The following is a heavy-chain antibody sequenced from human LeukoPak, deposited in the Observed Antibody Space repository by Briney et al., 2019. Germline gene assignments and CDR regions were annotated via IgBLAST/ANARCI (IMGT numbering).Heavy chain of an antibody. J-gene: IGHJ6*03. CDR1: GGSISSHY. V-gene: IGHV4-59*11. CDR2: ISNSGST. D-gene: IGHD2-15*01. Sequence: SETLSLTCTVSGGSISSHYWTWIRQSPVKGLEWIGDISNSGSTSYNPSLKSRVTISIDTSKNQFSLKLSSVTAADTAVYYCGRDALVGYFSYYYMDVWGRGTTVTVSS. CDR3: GRDALVGYFSYYYMDV.